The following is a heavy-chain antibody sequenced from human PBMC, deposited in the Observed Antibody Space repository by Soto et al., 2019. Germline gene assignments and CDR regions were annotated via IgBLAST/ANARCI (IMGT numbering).Heavy chain of an antibody. D-gene: IGHD3-22*01. CDR2: IIPIFGTA. Sequence: QVQLVQSGAEVKKPGSSVKVSRKPSGGTFSSYAISWVRQAPGQGLQWMGGIIPIFGTANYAQKFQGRVTITADESTTTAYMELSSLRSEDTAVYYCARFRGYYDSSGYLIHDAFDIWGQGTRVTVSS. CDR1: GGTFSSYA. V-gene: IGHV1-69*01. J-gene: IGHJ3*02. CDR3: ARFRGYYDSSGYLIHDAFDI.